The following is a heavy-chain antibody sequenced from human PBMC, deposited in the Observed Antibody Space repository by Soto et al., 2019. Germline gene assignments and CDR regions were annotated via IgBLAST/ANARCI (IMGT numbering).Heavy chain of an antibody. D-gene: IGHD2-8*01. V-gene: IGHV3-74*01. CDR3: AIQDCTNDVCLEAAFTVGGALES. CDR2: ISSDGTTT. J-gene: IGHJ1*01. Sequence: EVQLVQSGGGLAQPGKSLRLSCAASGFTFRKFWMHWVRQVPGKGPVWVSYISSDGTTTEYADSVKGRFTISRDNAKDTLYLQMDILRAEDTAVYYCAIQDCTNDVCLEAAFTVGGALESWCHGTLVTVSS. CDR1: GFTFRKFW.